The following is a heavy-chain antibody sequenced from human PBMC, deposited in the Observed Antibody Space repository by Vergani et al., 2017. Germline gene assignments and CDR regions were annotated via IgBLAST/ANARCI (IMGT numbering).Heavy chain of an antibody. V-gene: IGHV3-23*01. Sequence: EVQLLESGGGLVQPGGSLRLSCAASGFTFSSYAMSWVRQAPGKGLEWVSVISGSGGSTYYADSVKGRFTISRDNSKNTLYLQMNSLRAEDTAVYYCARDXGSSSWYVPDYYYYGMDVWGQGTTVTVSS. CDR2: ISGSGGST. J-gene: IGHJ6*02. CDR3: ARDXGSSSWYVPDYYYYGMDV. D-gene: IGHD6-13*01. CDR1: GFTFSSYA.